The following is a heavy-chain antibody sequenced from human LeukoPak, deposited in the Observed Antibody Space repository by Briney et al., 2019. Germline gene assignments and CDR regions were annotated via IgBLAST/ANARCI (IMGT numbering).Heavy chain of an antibody. CDR1: GFTFSSYA. Sequence: PGGSLRLSCAASGFTFSSYAMSWVRQAPGKGLEWVSAISGSGGSTYYADSVKGRFTISRDNSKNTLYLQMNSLRAEDTAVYYCAKDERADRELLWFGELFRPYYYYGMDVWGQGTTVTVSS. CDR3: AKDERADRELLWFGELFRPYYYYGMDV. J-gene: IGHJ6*02. D-gene: IGHD3-10*01. V-gene: IGHV3-23*01. CDR2: ISGSGGST.